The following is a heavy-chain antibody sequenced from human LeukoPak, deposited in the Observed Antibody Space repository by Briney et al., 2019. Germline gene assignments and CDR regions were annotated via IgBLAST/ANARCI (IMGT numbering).Heavy chain of an antibody. V-gene: IGHV4-4*02. D-gene: IGHD3-10*01. CDR3: ARLSGSGSYFSSVIYFDY. CDR1: GGSISSSNW. Sequence: SETLSLTCAVSGGSISSSNWWSWVRQPPGKGLEWIGEIYHSGSTNYNPSLKSRVTISVDKSKNQFSLKLSSVTAADTAVYYCARLSGSGSYFSSVIYFDYWGQGTLVTVSS. J-gene: IGHJ4*02. CDR2: IYHSGST.